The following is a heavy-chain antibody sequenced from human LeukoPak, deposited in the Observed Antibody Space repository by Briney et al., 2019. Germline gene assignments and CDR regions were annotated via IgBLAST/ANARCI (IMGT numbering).Heavy chain of an antibody. Sequence: SETLSLTCAVYGGSFSGYYWSWIRQPPGKGLEWIGEINHSGSTNYNTSLKSRVTISVDTSKNQFSLKLSSVTAADTAVYYCASPPYDSSGYYWYWGQGTLVTVSS. V-gene: IGHV4-34*01. CDR2: INHSGST. CDR3: ASPPYDSSGYYWY. D-gene: IGHD3-22*01. CDR1: GGSFSGYY. J-gene: IGHJ4*02.